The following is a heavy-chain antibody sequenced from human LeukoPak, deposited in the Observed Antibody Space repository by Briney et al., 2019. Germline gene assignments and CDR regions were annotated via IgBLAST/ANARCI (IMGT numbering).Heavy chain of an antibody. CDR1: GGSISSTTYY. Sequence: SETPSLTCTVSGGSISSTTYYWGWIRQPPRKGLEWIGTIYYSGSTYYNPSLKSRVTISVDTPKNQFSLKLSSVTAADTAVYYCARGPTVKYFDYWGQGTLVTVSS. CDR3: ARGPTVKYFDY. D-gene: IGHD4-11*01. CDR2: IYYSGST. V-gene: IGHV4-39*07. J-gene: IGHJ4*02.